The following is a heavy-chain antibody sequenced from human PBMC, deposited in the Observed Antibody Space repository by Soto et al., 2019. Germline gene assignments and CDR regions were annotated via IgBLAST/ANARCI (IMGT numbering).Heavy chain of an antibody. CDR2: ISDTGAST. Sequence: GGALKLSCAAFGCTFKMSAMNWVRQAPGKGLEWVASISDTGASTWYAESVRGRLGISRDNSKNTLYLQMNSLRGEGTAVYYCAKGRGSGWAWYFDNWGQGTLVTVSS. V-gene: IGHV3-23*01. J-gene: IGHJ4*02. D-gene: IGHD6-19*01. CDR3: AKGRGSGWAWYFDN. CDR1: GCTFKMSA.